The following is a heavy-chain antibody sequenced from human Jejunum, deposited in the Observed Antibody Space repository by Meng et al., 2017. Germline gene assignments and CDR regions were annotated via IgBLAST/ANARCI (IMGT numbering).Heavy chain of an antibody. CDR2: IYSDGSTT. V-gene: IGHV3-74*01. CDR1: GFTLSDYY. D-gene: IGHD6-19*01. J-gene: IGHJ4*02. Sequence: GESLKISCAASGFTLSDYYMNWVRQAPGKGLVWVSRIYSDGSTTSYADSVKGRFTISRDNAQNTLYLQMNSLRAEDAAIYYCARARYSIGLDSWGQGTLVTVSS. CDR3: ARARYSIGLDS.